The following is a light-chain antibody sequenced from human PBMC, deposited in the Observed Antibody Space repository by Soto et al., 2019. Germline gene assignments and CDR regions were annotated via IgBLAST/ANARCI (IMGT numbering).Light chain of an antibody. V-gene: IGKV1-39*01. Sequence: DIQMTQSPSSLSASVGDRVTITCRASQSINKYLNWYQHKPGKAPKLLIYAASSLQSGVPTRFSGSGAGTYFTLTISSLQHEAFATYYCQQSYSTPGTFGQRTKVEIK. J-gene: IGKJ1*01. CDR2: AAS. CDR3: QQSYSTPGT. CDR1: QSINKY.